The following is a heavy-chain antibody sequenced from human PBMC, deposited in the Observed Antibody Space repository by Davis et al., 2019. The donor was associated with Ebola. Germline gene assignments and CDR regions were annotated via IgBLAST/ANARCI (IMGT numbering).Heavy chain of an antibody. CDR2: ISSSGST. CDR3: ARDGNWSWRGGY. D-gene: IGHD3-10*01. CDR1: GFTFSSYS. V-gene: IGHV3-48*02. Sequence: GESLKISCAASGFTFSSYSMNWLRQAPGKGLEFVSYISSSGSTYYTESVKGRFTISRDIAKKSLYLQMNRLREEDTAVYYCARDGNWSWRGGYWGQGTLVTVSS. J-gene: IGHJ1*01.